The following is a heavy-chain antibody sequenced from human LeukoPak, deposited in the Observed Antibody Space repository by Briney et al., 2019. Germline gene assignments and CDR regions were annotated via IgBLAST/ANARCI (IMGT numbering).Heavy chain of an antibody. Sequence: GGSLRLSCAASGFTFSSYAMSWVRQAPGKGLEWVSAISGSGGSTYYADSVKGRFTISRDNSKNTLYLQMNSLRAEDTAVYYCATTIYGYSGYDPDYWGQGTLVTVSS. V-gene: IGHV3-23*01. CDR3: ATTIYGYSGYDPDY. J-gene: IGHJ4*02. D-gene: IGHD5-12*01. CDR2: ISGSGGST. CDR1: GFTFSSYA.